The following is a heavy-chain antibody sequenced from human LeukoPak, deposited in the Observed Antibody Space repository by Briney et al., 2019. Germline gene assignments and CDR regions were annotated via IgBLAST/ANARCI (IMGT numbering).Heavy chain of an antibody. CDR2: IRYDGSNK. V-gene: IGHV3-30*02. D-gene: IGHD4-17*01. CDR1: GFTFSNYG. CDR3: AKEGTVTPIDY. Sequence: PGGSLRLSCAASGFTFSNYGMHWVRQAPGKGLESVAFIRYDGSNKYSADSVKGRLTISRDISKNTLYLHMNSLRVEDTAVYYCAKEGTVTPIDYWGQGTLVTVSS. J-gene: IGHJ4*02.